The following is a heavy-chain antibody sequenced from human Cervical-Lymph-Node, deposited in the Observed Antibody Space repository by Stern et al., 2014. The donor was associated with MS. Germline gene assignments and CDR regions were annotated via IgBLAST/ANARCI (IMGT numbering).Heavy chain of an antibody. Sequence: DQLVESGGGVVQPGRSLRLSCAASGFTFSSYGMHWVRQAPGKGLEWVAVISYDGSNKYYADSVKGRFTISRDNSKNTLYLQMNSLRAEDTAVYYCAKRGYSYGDAFDIWGQGTMVTVSS. V-gene: IGHV3-30*18. CDR1: GFTFSSYG. CDR2: ISYDGSNK. CDR3: AKRGYSYGDAFDI. D-gene: IGHD5-18*01. J-gene: IGHJ3*02.